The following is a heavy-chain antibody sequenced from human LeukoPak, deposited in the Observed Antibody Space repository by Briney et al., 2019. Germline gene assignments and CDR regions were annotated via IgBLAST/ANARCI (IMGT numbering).Heavy chain of an antibody. CDR3: AKGGDILTGYLDY. D-gene: IGHD3-9*01. Sequence: GGSLRLSCAASGFTFGSSGMHWVRQAPGKGLEWVAVISNDGNKKYYADSVKGRFAISRDNSENRLFLQMNSLRAEDTAVYYCAKGGDILTGYLDYWGQGTLVTVSS. CDR2: ISNDGNKK. CDR1: GFTFGSSG. J-gene: IGHJ4*02. V-gene: IGHV3-30*18.